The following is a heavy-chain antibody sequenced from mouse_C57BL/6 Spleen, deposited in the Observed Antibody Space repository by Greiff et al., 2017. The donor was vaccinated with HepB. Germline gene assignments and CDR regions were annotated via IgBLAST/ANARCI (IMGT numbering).Heavy chain of an antibody. V-gene: IGHV5-4*01. Sequence: EVQGVESGGGLVKPGGSLKLSCAASGFTFSSYAISWVRQTPEKRLEWVATISDGGSYTYYPDNVKGRFTISRDNAKNNLYLQMSHLKSEDTAMYYCARSTMIKAWFAYWGQGTLVTVSA. D-gene: IGHD2-4*01. CDR2: ISDGGSYT. J-gene: IGHJ3*01. CDR3: ARSTMIKAWFAY. CDR1: GFTFSSYA.